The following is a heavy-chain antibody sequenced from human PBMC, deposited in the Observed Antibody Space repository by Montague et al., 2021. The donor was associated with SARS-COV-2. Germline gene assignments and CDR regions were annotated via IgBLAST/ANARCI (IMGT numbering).Heavy chain of an antibody. CDR2: IYNSGTT. CDR1: GDSTSCRDYY. Sequence: SETLSLTCTVSGDSTSCRDYYWGWIRQSPGKGLDWIGNIYNSGTTYYNPSLKSRPTISIDTSKNQFSLKLTSVTAADTAVYYCARHRNYGDHSLDNWFHPWGQGTLVTVSS. V-gene: IGHV4-39*01. D-gene: IGHD4-17*01. CDR3: ARHRNYGDHSLDNWFHP. J-gene: IGHJ5*02.